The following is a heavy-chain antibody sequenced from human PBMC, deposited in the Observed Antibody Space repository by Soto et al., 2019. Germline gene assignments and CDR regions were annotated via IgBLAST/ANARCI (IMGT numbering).Heavy chain of an antibody. CDR1: GYTFTSYG. J-gene: IGHJ3*02. D-gene: IGHD6-19*01. V-gene: IGHV1-18*04. Sequence: ASVKVSCKASGYTFTSYGISWVRQAPGQGLEWMGWISAYNGNTNYAQKLQGRVTMTTDTSTSTAYMELRSLRSDDTAVYYCARVASSGWYRGDAFHIWGQGTMVTVSS. CDR3: ARVASSGWYRGDAFHI. CDR2: ISAYNGNT.